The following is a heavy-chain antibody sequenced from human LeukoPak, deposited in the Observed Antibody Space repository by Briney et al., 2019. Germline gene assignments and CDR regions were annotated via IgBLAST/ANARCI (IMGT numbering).Heavy chain of an antibody. D-gene: IGHD2-8*01. CDR1: GYTFTSYG. J-gene: IGHJ6*03. Sequence: ASVKVSCKASGYTFTSYGISWVRQAPGQGLEWMGWISAYNGNTNYAQKLQGRVTMTTDTSTSTAYMELRSLRSDDTAVYYCARDREIVLMVYAHYYYYMDVLGKGTTVTVSS. CDR3: ARDREIVLMVYAHYYYYMDV. V-gene: IGHV1-18*01. CDR2: ISAYNGNT.